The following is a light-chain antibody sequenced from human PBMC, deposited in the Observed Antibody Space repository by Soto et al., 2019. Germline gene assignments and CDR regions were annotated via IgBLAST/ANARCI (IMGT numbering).Light chain of an antibody. J-gene: IGLJ2*01. CDR3: FSYAGSSTPVV. CDR1: SSDVGSYNL. V-gene: IGLV2-23*01. Sequence: QSALTQPASVSGSPGQSITISCTGTSSDVGSYNLVSWYQQHPGKAPKLMIYEGSKRPSGVSNRFSGSKSGNTASLTISGLPAEDDADYYCFSYAGSSTPVVFGGGTKVTVL. CDR2: EGS.